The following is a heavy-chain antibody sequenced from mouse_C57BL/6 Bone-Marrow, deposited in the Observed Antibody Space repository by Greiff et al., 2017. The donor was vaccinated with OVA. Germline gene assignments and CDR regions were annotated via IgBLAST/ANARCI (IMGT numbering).Heavy chain of an antibody. V-gene: IGHV14-4*01. J-gene: IGHJ2*01. CDR1: GFNIKDDY. CDR2: IDPENADT. Sequence: EVKLQESGAELVRPGASVKLSCTASGFNIKDDYMHWVKQRPEQGLEWIGWIDPENADTEYASKFQGKATITADTSSNTAYLHLSSLTSEDTAVYYCTTYRYWGQGTTLTVSS. CDR3: TTYRY.